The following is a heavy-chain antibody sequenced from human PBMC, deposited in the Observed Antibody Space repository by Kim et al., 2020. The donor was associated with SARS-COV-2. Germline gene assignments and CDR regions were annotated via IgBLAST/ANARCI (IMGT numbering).Heavy chain of an antibody. J-gene: IGHJ5*02. Sequence: VKGRFTISRDNAKNSLYLQMNSLRAEDTAVYYCARAGKGIVVVPAAPFDPWGQGTLVTVSS. CDR3: ARAGKGIVVVPAAPFDP. V-gene: IGHV3-11*06. D-gene: IGHD2-2*01.